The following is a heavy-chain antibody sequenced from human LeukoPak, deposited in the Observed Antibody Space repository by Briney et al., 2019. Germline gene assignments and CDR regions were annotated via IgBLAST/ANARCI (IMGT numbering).Heavy chain of an antibody. CDR1: GFTFSSYA. Sequence: GGSLRLSCAASGFTFSSYAMHWVRQAPGKGLEWVAVISYDGSNKYYADSVKGRFTISRDNPKNTLYLQMNSLRAEDTAVYYCAREFIAAAGAFDPWGQGTLVTVSS. J-gene: IGHJ5*02. CDR2: ISYDGSNK. D-gene: IGHD6-13*01. CDR3: AREFIAAAGAFDP. V-gene: IGHV3-30*04.